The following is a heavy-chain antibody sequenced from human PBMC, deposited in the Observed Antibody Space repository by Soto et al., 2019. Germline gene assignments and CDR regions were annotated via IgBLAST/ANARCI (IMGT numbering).Heavy chain of an antibody. CDR2: ISAYNGNT. Sequence: ASVKVSCKASGYTFTSYGISWVRQAPGQGLEWMGWISAYNGNTNYAQKLQGRVTMTTDKSTSTAYMELSSLRSDDTAVYYCARGDCSGGSCYGGHYYYYYYMDVWGKGTTVTVSS. V-gene: IGHV1-18*01. CDR3: ARGDCSGGSCYGGHYYYYYYMDV. D-gene: IGHD2-15*01. J-gene: IGHJ6*03. CDR1: GYTFTSYG.